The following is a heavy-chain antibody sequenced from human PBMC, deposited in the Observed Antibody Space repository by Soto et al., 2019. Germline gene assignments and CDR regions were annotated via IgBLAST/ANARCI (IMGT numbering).Heavy chain of an antibody. V-gene: IGHV3-23*01. CDR3: ANSPALWFGELLGY. D-gene: IGHD3-10*01. Sequence: GGSLRLACAASGFTLSISAMSWVRQAPGKGLEWVSAISGSGGSTYYADSVKGRFTISRDNSKNTLYLQMNSLRAEDTAVYYCANSPALWFGELLGYWGQGTLVTVSS. CDR2: ISGSGGST. CDR1: GFTLSISA. J-gene: IGHJ4*02.